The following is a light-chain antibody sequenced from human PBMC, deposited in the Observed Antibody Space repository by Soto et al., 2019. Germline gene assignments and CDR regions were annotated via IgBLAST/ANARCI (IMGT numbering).Light chain of an antibody. CDR3: ASYTRTTTLV. V-gene: IGLV2-14*01. Sequence: QSALTQPASVSGSPGQSITSSCTGTISDIGGYNFISWYQHHPGKAHKLVIYDVNNRPSGISYRFSGSKSGNTASLTISGLQAEDEADYYCASYTRTTTLVFGGVTKLTVL. CDR1: ISDIGGYNF. J-gene: IGLJ2*01. CDR2: DVN.